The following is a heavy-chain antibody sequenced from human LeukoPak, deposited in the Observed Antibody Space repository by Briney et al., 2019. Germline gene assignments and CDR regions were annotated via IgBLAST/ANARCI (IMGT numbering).Heavy chain of an antibody. CDR1: GYTFTDYY. CDR2: INLNSGGT. CDR3: ARDAGHCTGGSCSYFDQ. J-gene: IGHJ4*02. Sequence: RASVKVSCKASGYTFTDYYMHWVRQAPGQGLEWMGWINLNSGGTNFAQRFQGRVTMTRDTSISTAYMDLSRLISDDTAVYYCARDAGHCTGGSCSYFDQWGQLSMVSVSS. V-gene: IGHV1-2*02. D-gene: IGHD2-15*01.